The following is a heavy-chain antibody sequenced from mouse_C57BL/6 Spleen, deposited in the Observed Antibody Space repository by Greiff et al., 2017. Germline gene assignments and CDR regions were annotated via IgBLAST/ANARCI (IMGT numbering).Heavy chain of an antibody. J-gene: IGHJ1*03. D-gene: IGHD2-5*01. V-gene: IGHV5-4*01. CDR3: ARSYYSSWYFDV. CDR1: GFTFSSYA. CDR2: ISDGGSYT. Sequence: EVQLQESGGGLVKPGGSLKLSCAASGFTFSSYAMSWVRQTPEKRLEWVATISDGGSYTYYPDNVKGRFTISRDNAKNNLYLQMSHLKSEDTAMYYCARSYYSSWYFDVWGTGTTVTVSS.